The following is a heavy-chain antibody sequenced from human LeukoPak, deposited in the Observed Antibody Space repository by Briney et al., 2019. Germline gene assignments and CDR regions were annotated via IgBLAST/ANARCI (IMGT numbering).Heavy chain of an antibody. CDR1: GYTFAIYG. CDR3: ARRGTDAAHLADY. V-gene: IGHV1-18*01. D-gene: IGHD2-2*01. Sequence: ASVKVSCKTSGYTFAIYGINWVRQAPGQGLEWMGWITGNSDKTNYAQNVQGRVTMTTDTSTSTAYTELRSLKSDDTAVYYCARRGTDAAHLADYWGQGTLVTVSS. J-gene: IGHJ4*02. CDR2: ITGNSDKT.